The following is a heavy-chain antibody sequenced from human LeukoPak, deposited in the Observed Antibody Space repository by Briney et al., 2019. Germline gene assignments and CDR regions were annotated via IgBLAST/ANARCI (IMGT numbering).Heavy chain of an antibody. J-gene: IGHJ4*02. CDR2: IHNSGRT. CDR3: ARQWTISIESYFDY. CDR1: GGSVSSYY. Sequence: PSETLSITCIVSGGSVSSYYLRWIRQSPGKGLEWIGYIHNSGRTNYNPSLKSRVTGFVDTSKNQVSLRLSSVTAPDTAVYYCARQWTISIESYFDYWGEGGLGTVSS. V-gene: IGHV4-59*08. D-gene: IGHD2-15*01.